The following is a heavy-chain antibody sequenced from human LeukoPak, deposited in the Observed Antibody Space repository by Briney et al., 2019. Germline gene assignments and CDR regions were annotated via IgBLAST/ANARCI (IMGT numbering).Heavy chain of an antibody. CDR3: ARTPGTIWYFDY. CDR1: GFTFNTYA. J-gene: IGHJ4*02. CDR2: IKQDGSEK. V-gene: IGHV3-7*01. Sequence: QPGGSLRLSCAASGFTFNTYAMSWVRQAPGKGLEWVANIKQDGSEKYYVDSVKGRFTISRDNAKNSLYLQMNSLRAEDTAVYYCARTPGTIWYFDYWGQGTLVTVSS. D-gene: IGHD3-9*01.